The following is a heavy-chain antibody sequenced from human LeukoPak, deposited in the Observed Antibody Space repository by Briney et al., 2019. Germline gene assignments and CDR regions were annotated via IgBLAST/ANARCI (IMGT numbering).Heavy chain of an antibody. CDR1: GFTLSIHG. J-gene: IGHJ4*02. CDR3: AKEELSYFAY. D-gene: IGHD3-10*01. CDR2: ISYDGSKR. V-gene: IGHV3-30*18. Sequence: GGSLRLSCAASGFTLSIHGMHWVRQASGKGREWVASISYDGSKRHYADSVKGRVTISRDNSKNTLYLQMNSLRTEDTSIYYCAKEELSYFAYWGQGTLVTVSS.